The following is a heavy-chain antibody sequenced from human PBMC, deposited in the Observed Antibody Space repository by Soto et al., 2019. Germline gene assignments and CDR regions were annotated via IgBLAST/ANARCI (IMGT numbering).Heavy chain of an antibody. Sequence: SESLSLTCAVSSGSISSSNWWSWVRQPPGKGLEWIGEIYHSGSTNYNPSLKSRVTISVDKSKNQFSLKLSSVTAADTAVYYCARRRTIFGVGYDDYFDYWGQGTLVTVSS. V-gene: IGHV4-4*02. CDR3: ARRRTIFGVGYDDYFDY. J-gene: IGHJ4*02. D-gene: IGHD3-3*01. CDR2: IYHSGST. CDR1: SGSISSSNW.